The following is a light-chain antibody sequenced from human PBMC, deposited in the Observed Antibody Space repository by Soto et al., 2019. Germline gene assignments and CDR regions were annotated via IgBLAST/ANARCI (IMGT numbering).Light chain of an antibody. V-gene: IGKV1-5*03. CDR2: NPS. J-gene: IGKJ1*01. CDR1: QSVSSW. Sequence: DIQMTQSPSTLSASVGDRVTITCRASQSVSSWLAWYQQKPGKAPKLLIYNPSSLESGAPSSFSGSGSGTEFTLTISSLHPNDFATYYGQQYYTYPWTFGQGTKVEIK. CDR3: QQYYTYPWT.